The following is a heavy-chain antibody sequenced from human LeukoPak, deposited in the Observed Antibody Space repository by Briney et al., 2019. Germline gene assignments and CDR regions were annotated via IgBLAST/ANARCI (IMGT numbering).Heavy chain of an antibody. CDR1: GFTFSHYG. D-gene: IGHD3-3*02. V-gene: IGHV3-33*01. Sequence: GTSLRLSCAGSGFTFSHYGMHWVRQGPGKGLEWVAGIQSDRSYKYYEDSLKGRFTISRDNFKNILYLQMNSLRAEDTAVYSCARDVDTSNHMSIFDPWGQGTLVTVSS. CDR2: IQSDRSYK. CDR3: ARDVDTSNHMSIFDP. J-gene: IGHJ5*02.